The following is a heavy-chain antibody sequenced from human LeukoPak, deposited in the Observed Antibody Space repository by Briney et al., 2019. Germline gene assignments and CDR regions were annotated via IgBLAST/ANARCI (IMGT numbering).Heavy chain of an antibody. J-gene: IGHJ6*02. V-gene: IGHV4-31*03. CDR1: GGSISSGGYY. CDR2: IYYSGST. CDR3: ARDSNGGHYYYYGMDV. Sequence: SQTLSLTCTVSGGSISSGGYYWSWIRQHPGKGLEWIGYIYYSGSTYYNPSLKSRVTISVDTSKNQFPLKLSSVTAADTAVYYCARDSNGGHYYYYGMDVWGQGTTVTVSS. D-gene: IGHD4-4*01.